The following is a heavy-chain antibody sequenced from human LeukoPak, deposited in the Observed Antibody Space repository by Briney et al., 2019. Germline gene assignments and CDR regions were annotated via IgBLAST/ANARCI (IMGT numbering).Heavy chain of an antibody. CDR2: IRDDGTEK. CDR1: GFTFSTYG. Sequence: PGGSLRLSCAASGFTFSTYGMHWVRRAPGKGLEWVAFIRDDGTEKYYADSVKGRFTISRDQSKNTLYLQMNSLRGEDTAVYYCAKGRERWELLESWGQGTLVIVSS. V-gene: IGHV3-30*02. CDR3: AKGRERWELLES. D-gene: IGHD1-26*01. J-gene: IGHJ4*02.